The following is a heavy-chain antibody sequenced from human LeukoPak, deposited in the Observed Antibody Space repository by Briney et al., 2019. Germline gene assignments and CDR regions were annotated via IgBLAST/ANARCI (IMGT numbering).Heavy chain of an antibody. Sequence: SETLSLTCTVSGGSISSYYWSWIRQPPGKGLEWIGYIYYSGSTNYNPSLKSRVTISVDTSKNQFSLKLSSVTAADTAVYYCARTNRLKLRYFDWLGGNYFDYWGQGTLATVSS. CDR1: GGSISSYY. J-gene: IGHJ4*02. V-gene: IGHV4-59*01. CDR3: ARTNRLKLRYFDWLGGNYFDY. D-gene: IGHD3-9*01. CDR2: IYYSGST.